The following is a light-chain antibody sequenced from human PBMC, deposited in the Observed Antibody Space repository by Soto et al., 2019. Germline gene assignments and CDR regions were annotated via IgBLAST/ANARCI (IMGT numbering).Light chain of an antibody. Sequence: QSVLTQPPSASGTPGQRVTISCSGSSSNIGVNYVYWYQHLPGTAPKLLIYKNTQRPSGVPDRFSGSKSGTSASLAISGLRSEDEADYYCAAWDDSLYGWVFGGGTKLTVL. CDR1: SSNIGVNY. J-gene: IGLJ3*02. CDR3: AAWDDSLYGWV. V-gene: IGLV1-47*01. CDR2: KNT.